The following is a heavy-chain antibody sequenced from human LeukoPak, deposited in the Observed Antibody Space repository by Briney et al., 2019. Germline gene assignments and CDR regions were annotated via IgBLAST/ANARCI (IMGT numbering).Heavy chain of an antibody. D-gene: IGHD3-3*01. CDR1: GYSISSGYY. V-gene: IGHV4-38-2*02. CDR3: ARDLYRFRILGSNWSAP. CDR2: IYHSGST. J-gene: IGHJ5*02. Sequence: SETLSLTCTVSGYSISSGYYWGWIRQPPGKGLEWIGSIYHSGSTYYNPSLKSRVTISVDTSKNQFSLKLSSVTAADTAVCYCARDLYRFRILGSNWSAPWGQETLVTVS.